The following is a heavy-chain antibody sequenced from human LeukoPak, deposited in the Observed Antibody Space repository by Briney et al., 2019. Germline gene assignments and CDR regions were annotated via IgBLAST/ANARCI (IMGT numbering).Heavy chain of an antibody. D-gene: IGHD3-10*01. Sequence: PSETLSLTCTVSGGSISSNNYYWGWIRQPPGKGLEWIGYIYYSGSTYYNPSLKSRVTMSVDTSNQFSLKLSSVTAADTAVYYCARARGADAFDIWGQGTMVTVSS. V-gene: IGHV4-30-4*08. J-gene: IGHJ3*02. CDR1: GGSISSNNYY. CDR3: ARARGADAFDI. CDR2: IYYSGST.